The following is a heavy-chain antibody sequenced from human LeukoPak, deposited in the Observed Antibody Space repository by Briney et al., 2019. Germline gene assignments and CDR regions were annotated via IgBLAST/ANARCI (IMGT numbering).Heavy chain of an antibody. J-gene: IGHJ4*02. Sequence: GGSLRLSCAASGFTFSSYAMNWVRQAPGKGLEWVSSISSSSSYIHYADLVKGRFTISRDNAKNSLYLQMNSLRAEDTAVYYCARGRGSHYDFNDYWRQGTLVTVSS. D-gene: IGHD3/OR15-3a*01. CDR1: GFTFSSYA. V-gene: IGHV3-21*01. CDR3: ARGRGSHYDFNDY. CDR2: ISSSSSYI.